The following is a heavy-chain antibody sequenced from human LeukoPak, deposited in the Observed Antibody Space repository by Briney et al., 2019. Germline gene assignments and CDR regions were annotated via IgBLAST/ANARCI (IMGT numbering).Heavy chain of an antibody. D-gene: IGHD3-16*01. Sequence: PSETLSLTCNVFGYSISSAYSWGWIRQPPGKGLEWIGSLYHGGNSYYNPSLQSRVTISEDTSKNQFSLKLSSVTAADTAVYYCARGGWGYQSRRLGNWGQGTLVTVSS. J-gene: IGHJ4*02. CDR1: GYSISSAYS. V-gene: IGHV4-38-2*02. CDR2: LYHGGNS. CDR3: ARGGWGYQSRRLGN.